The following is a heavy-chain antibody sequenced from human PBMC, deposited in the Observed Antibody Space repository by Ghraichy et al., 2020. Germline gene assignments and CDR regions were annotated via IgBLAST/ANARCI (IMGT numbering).Heavy chain of an antibody. CDR2: IYYSGST. CDR3: ARRGQPYDSSALGAFDI. Sequence: SETLSLTCTVSGGSISSSSYYWGWIRQPPGKGLEWIGSIYYSGSTYYNPSLKSRVTISVDTSKNQFSLKLSSVTAADTAVYYCARRGQPYDSSALGAFDIWGQGTMVTVSS. V-gene: IGHV4-39*01. CDR1: GGSISSSSYY. J-gene: IGHJ3*02. D-gene: IGHD3-22*01.